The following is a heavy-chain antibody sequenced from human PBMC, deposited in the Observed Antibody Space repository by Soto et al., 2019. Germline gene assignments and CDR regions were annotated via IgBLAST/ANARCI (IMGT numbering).Heavy chain of an antibody. V-gene: IGHV6-1*01. D-gene: IGHD6-13*01. J-gene: IGHJ3*02. CDR3: ARVVRAAADTKAFDI. CDR1: GDSVSSNSAS. Sequence: SQTLSLTCAISGDSVSSNSASWNWIRPSPSRGLEWLGRTYYRSKWYNDYAVSVKSRITINPDTSKNQFSLQLNSVTPEDTAVYYCARVVRAAADTKAFDIWGQGTMVTVSS. CDR2: TYYRSKWYN.